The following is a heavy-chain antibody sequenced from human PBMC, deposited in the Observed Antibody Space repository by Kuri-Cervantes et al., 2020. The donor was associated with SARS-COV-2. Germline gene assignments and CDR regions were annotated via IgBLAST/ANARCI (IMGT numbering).Heavy chain of an antibody. Sequence: ESLKISCTVSNGSIVSNLYWSWLRQPPGKGLVWIGNLNYSGSTNYNPSLKSRVTISVDTSKNKFSLKLSSVTAADTAGYYGAIQVVPGDAFDFWGQGTMVTVSS. J-gene: IGHJ3*01. CDR3: AIQVVPGDAFDF. CDR1: NGSIVSNLY. V-gene: IGHV4-59*08. CDR2: LNYSGST. D-gene: IGHD2-21*01.